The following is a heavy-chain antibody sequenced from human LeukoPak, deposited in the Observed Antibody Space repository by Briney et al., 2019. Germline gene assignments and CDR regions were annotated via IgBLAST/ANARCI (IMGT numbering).Heavy chain of an antibody. Sequence: ASVKVSCKASGGTFSSYAISWVRQAPGQGLEWMGGIIPIFGTANYAQKFQGRVTITADESTNTAYMELSRLRSDDTAVYYCARVKDRISMVRGVLSPQNYYYYYMDVWGKGTTVTVSS. CDR3: ARVKDRISMVRGVLSPQNYYYYYMDV. J-gene: IGHJ6*03. V-gene: IGHV1-69*01. CDR2: IIPIFGTA. D-gene: IGHD3-10*01. CDR1: GGTFSSYA.